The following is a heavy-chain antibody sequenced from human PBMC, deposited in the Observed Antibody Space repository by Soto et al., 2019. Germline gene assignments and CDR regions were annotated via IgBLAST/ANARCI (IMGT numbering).Heavy chain of an antibody. J-gene: IGHJ4*02. CDR3: AKDPRLQLGF. CDR2: ISGGGHGT. D-gene: IGHD1-1*01. V-gene: IGHV3-23*01. CDR1: GFPFGNYV. Sequence: GGSLRLSCAASGFPFGNYVMSWVRQAPGKGLEWISGISGGGHGTNYADSVKGRFTISRDNSRNTLYLQMNSLRVEDTAVYYCAKDPRLQLGFWGQGTLVTVSS.